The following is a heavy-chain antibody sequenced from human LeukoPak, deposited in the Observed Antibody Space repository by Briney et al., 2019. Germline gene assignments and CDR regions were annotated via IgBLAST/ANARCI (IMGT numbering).Heavy chain of an antibody. V-gene: IGHV3-15*01. CDR2: IKSKTDGGTT. D-gene: IGHD3-3*01. J-gene: IGHJ4*02. CDR1: GFTFSNAW. CDR3: TTDPIRTIFGVVITYFDY. Sequence: GGSLRLSCAASGFTFSNAWMSWVRQAPGKGLEWVGRIKSKTDGGTTDYAAPVKGRFTISRDDSKNTLYLQMNSLKTEDTAVYYCTTDPIRTIFGVVITYFDYWGQGTLVTVSS.